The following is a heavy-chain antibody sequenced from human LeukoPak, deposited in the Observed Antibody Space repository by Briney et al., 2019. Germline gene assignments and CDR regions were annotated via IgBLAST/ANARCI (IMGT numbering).Heavy chain of an antibody. D-gene: IGHD3-10*01. CDR3: AKDYYGSGSYFYNYHYMDV. CDR1: GFTFSSYA. CDR2: ISGSGGST. Sequence: GGSLRLSCAASGFTFSSYAMSWVRQAPGKGLEWVSAISGSGGSTYSADSVKGRFTISRDNSKNTLYLQMNSLRAEDTAVYYCAKDYYGSGSYFYNYHYMDVWGKGTTVSVSS. J-gene: IGHJ6*03. V-gene: IGHV3-23*01.